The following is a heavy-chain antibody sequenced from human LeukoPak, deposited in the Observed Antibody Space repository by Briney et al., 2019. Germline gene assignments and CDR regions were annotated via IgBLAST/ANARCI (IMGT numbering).Heavy chain of an antibody. J-gene: IGHJ4*02. V-gene: IGHV4-39*07. CDR1: GGSISSSSYY. CDR3: ARLPVEMATMGDY. D-gene: IGHD5-24*01. CDR2: IYYSGST. Sequence: PSETLSLTCTVSGGSISSSSYYWGWIRQPPGKGLEWIGSIYYSGSTYYNPSLKSRVTISVDTSKNQFSLKLSSVTAADTAVYYCARLPVEMATMGDYWGQGTLVTVSS.